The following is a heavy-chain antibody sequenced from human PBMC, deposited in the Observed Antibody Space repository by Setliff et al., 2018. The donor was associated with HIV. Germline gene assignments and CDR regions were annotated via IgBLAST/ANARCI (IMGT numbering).Heavy chain of an antibody. CDR2: VDSDGSGT. CDR3: ARDGNGAFDM. V-gene: IGHV3-74*01. Sequence: SCAASGFTFSSYWMHWVRQAPEKGLVWVSRVDSDGSGTSYADSVKGRFTISRDNAKNMLYLQINSLRAEDTAVYYCARDGNGAFDMWGQGTLVTVSS. CDR1: GFTFSSYW. D-gene: IGHD1-26*01. J-gene: IGHJ3*02.